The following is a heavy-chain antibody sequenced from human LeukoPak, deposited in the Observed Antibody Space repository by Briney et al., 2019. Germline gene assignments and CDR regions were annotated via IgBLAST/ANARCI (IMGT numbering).Heavy chain of an antibody. CDR1: GGSISSSSYY. J-gene: IGHJ5*02. D-gene: IGHD3-22*01. CDR2: IYYSGST. Sequence: SETLSLTCTVSGGSISSSSYYWGWIRQPPGKGLEWLGSIYYSGSTYYSPSLKSRVTISVDTSKNQFSLKLSSVTAADTAVYYCARPYDSSGYYRSPWFDPWGQGTLVTVSS. CDR3: ARPYDSSGYYRSPWFDP. V-gene: IGHV4-39*01.